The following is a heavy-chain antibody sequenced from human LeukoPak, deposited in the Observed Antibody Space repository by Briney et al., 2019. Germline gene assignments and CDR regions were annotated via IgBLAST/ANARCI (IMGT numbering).Heavy chain of an antibody. CDR3: ARDYGGSSGWFDP. V-gene: IGHV1-8*01. Sequence: GASVKVSCKASGYTFTSFDFNWVRQATGQGPEWLGWMNPNSGNTGYAQKFQGRVTMTRNTSITTAYMELSSLRSEDTAVYYCARDYGGSSGWFDPWGQGTLVTVSS. D-gene: IGHD4-23*01. J-gene: IGHJ5*02. CDR1: GYTFTSFD. CDR2: MNPNSGNT.